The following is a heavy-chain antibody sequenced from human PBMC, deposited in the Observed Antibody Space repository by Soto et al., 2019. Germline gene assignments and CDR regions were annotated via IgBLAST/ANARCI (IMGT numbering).Heavy chain of an antibody. J-gene: IGHJ6*02. D-gene: IGHD4-17*01. V-gene: IGHV4-61*01. Sequence: QVQLQESGPGLVKPSETLSLTCTVSGASVSSGSYYWSWIRQSPGKGLEWIGYVYYSGSTNYNPSLKSRVTISLDTSKNQGSLMLNSVTAADTAVYYCARGSDGDSVGYFCYAMDVWGQGTTVTVSS. CDR3: ARGSDGDSVGYFCYAMDV. CDR2: VYYSGST. CDR1: GASVSSGSYY.